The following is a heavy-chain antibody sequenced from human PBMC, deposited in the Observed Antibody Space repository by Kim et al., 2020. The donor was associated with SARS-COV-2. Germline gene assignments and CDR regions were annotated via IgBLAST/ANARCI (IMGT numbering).Heavy chain of an antibody. Sequence: GGSLRLSCEASGFTLSNYWKYWVRQGPGKGLVWVSRLDRDGSSTNYADSVKGRFTISRDNAKNTLYLQMNSLRVEDTAVYYCARGGFPSGFDIWGQGTMVIVSS. CDR1: GFTLSNYW. J-gene: IGHJ3*02. V-gene: IGHV3-74*01. CDR3: ARGGFPSGFDI. CDR2: LDRDGSST. D-gene: IGHD1-26*01.